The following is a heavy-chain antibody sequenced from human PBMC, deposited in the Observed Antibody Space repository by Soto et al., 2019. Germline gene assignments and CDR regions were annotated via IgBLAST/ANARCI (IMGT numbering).Heavy chain of an antibody. CDR3: ARGRPGYYYDSSCYYGEYYYYGMDV. CDR2: IIPIFGTA. J-gene: IGHJ6*02. V-gene: IGHV1-69*13. Sequence: SVKVSCKASGGTFSSYAISWVRQAPGQGLEWMGGIIPIFGTANYAQKFQGRVTITADESTSTAYMELSSLRSEDTAVYYCARGRPGYYYDSSCYYGEYYYYGMDVWGQGTTVTVSS. CDR1: GGTFSSYA. D-gene: IGHD3-22*01.